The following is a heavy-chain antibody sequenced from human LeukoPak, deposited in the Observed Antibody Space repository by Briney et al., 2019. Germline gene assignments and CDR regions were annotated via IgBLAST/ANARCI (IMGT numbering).Heavy chain of an antibody. CDR1: GGTFSSYA. CDR2: IIPIFGTA. Sequence: SVKVSCKASGGTFSSYAISWVRQAPGQGLEWMGGIIPIFGTANYAQKFQGRVTITADESTSTAYMELSSLRSEDTAVYYCARVPPGLHCPDYWGQGTLVTVSS. CDR3: ARVPPGLHCPDY. D-gene: IGHD2-15*01. J-gene: IGHJ4*02. V-gene: IGHV1-69*13.